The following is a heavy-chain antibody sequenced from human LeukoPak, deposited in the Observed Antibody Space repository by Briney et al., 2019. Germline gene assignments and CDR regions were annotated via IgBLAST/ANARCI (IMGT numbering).Heavy chain of an antibody. J-gene: IGHJ3*02. D-gene: IGHD6-19*01. CDR1: GYSISSGYY. Sequence: SETLSLTCTVSGYSISSGYYWGWIRQPPGKGLEWIGSIYHSGSTYYNPSLKSRVTISVDTSKNQFSLKLSSVAAADTAVYYCARDLRKQWLVRGYAFDIWGQGTMVTVSS. CDR3: ARDLRKQWLVRGYAFDI. CDR2: IYHSGST. V-gene: IGHV4-38-2*02.